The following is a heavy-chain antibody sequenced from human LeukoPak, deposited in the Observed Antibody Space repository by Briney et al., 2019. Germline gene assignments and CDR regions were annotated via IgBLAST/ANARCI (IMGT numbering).Heavy chain of an antibody. V-gene: IGHV5-51*01. Sequence: GESLKISCKASGYNFTTYWIGWVRQMPGKGLEWMGIIYPGDSDTRYSPSFQGQVTISADKSISTAYLQWSSLKASDTAMYYCAKIDRTYCSRSSCYALDSWGQGTLVTVSS. D-gene: IGHD2-2*01. CDR2: IYPGDSDT. J-gene: IGHJ4*02. CDR3: AKIDRTYCSRSSCYALDS. CDR1: GYNFTTYW.